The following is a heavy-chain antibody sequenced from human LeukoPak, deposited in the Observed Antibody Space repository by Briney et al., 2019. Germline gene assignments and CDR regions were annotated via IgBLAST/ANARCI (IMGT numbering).Heavy chain of an antibody. CDR2: ISGGGGST. D-gene: IGHD2-21*02. J-gene: IGHJ4*02. CDR1: GFTFSNDA. CDR3: ASPLAYCGGVCHRYHY. Sequence: SGGSLRLSCAASGFTFSNDAMSWVRQAPGKGLEWVSAISGGGGSTYYADSVKGRFTISRDISKNTLYLQMNSLRADDTAVYYCASPLAYCGGVCHRYHYWGQGTLVTVSS. V-gene: IGHV3-23*01.